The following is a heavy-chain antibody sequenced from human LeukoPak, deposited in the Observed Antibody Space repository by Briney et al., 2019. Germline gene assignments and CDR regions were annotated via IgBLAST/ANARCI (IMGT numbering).Heavy chain of an antibody. J-gene: IGHJ5*02. CDR1: GYQFNIFA. CDR2: ISGYCDTT. V-gene: IGHV3-23*01. D-gene: IGHD3-3*02. CDR3: AKDRGPFVAIDNNWFDP. Sequence: GGSLRLFCAASGYQFNIFAMIWAPRAPGKGRVWVSSISGYCDTTFYADSVEGRFTLSRDNSKGTLDVHMDRLRGEHTAVYYCAKDRGPFVAIDNNWFDPWGQGTMVTVSS.